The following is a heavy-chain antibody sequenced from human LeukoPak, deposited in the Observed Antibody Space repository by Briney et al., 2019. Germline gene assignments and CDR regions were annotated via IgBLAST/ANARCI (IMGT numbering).Heavy chain of an antibody. CDR3: AGYGGFYDILTGYSIGFDY. CDR1: GGSISSSSYY. CDR2: IYYSGST. Sequence: SETLSLTCTVSGGSISSSSYYWGWIRQPPGKGLEWIGSIYYSGSTYYNLSLKSRVTISVDTSKNQFSLKLSSVTAADTAVYYCAGYGGFYDILTGYSIGFDYWGQGTLVTVSS. J-gene: IGHJ4*02. V-gene: IGHV4-39*01. D-gene: IGHD3-9*01.